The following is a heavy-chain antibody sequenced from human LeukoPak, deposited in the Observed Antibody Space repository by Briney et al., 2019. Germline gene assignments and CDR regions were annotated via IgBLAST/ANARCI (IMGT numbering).Heavy chain of an antibody. CDR3: ARGGSYYPA. J-gene: IGHJ5*02. D-gene: IGHD1-26*01. CDR2: ISYDGSNK. V-gene: IGHV3-30*03. CDR1: GFTFSSYG. Sequence: HPGGSLRLSYAASGFTFSSYGMHWVRQAPGKGLEWVAVISYDGSNKYYADSVKGRFTISRDNSKNTLYLQMNSLRAEDTAVYYCARGGSYYPAWGQGTLVTVSS.